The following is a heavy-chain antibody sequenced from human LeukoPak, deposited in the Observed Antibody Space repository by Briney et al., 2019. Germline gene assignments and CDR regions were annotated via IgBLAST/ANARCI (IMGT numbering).Heavy chain of an antibody. CDR3: ARGGRGYFDY. CDR2: INHSGST. CDR1: GGSFSGYY. J-gene: IGHJ4*02. Sequence: PSETLSLTCAVYGGSFSGYYWSWIRQPPGKGLEWIGEINHSGSTNYNPSLKSRVTISVDTSKNQFSLKLSSVTAADTAVYYCARGGRGYFDYWGQGTLVTVSS. D-gene: IGHD3-10*01. V-gene: IGHV4-34*01.